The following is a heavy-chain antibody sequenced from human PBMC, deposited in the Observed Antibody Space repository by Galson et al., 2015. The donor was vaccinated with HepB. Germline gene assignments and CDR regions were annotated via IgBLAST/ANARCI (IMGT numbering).Heavy chain of an antibody. CDR3: SRAPWGTTWYDC. CDR2: IDTNTGNP. D-gene: IGHD3-16*01. V-gene: IGHV7-4-1*01. CDR1: GYTLNSHA. J-gene: IGHJ4*02. Sequence: SVKVSCKASGYTLNSHAMNWMRQAPGQGLEWMGWIDTNTGNPTYAQDFTGRFVFSLDTSANTAYLQIDSLKAEDTAVYYCSRAPWGTTWYDCWGQGTLVTVSP.